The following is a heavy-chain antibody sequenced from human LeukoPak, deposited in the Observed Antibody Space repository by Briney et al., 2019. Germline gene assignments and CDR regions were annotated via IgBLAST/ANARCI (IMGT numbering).Heavy chain of an antibody. CDR2: IYYSGST. CDR3: ASFYYDSSGYLPGGFDY. V-gene: IGHV4-59*12. Sequence: SETLSLTCTVSGGSISSYYWSWIRQPPGKGLEWIGYIYYSGSTNYNPSLKSRVTISVDTSKNQFSLKLSSVTAADTAVYYCASFYYDSSGYLPGGFDYWGQATLVTVSS. D-gene: IGHD3-22*01. CDR1: GGSISSYY. J-gene: IGHJ4*02.